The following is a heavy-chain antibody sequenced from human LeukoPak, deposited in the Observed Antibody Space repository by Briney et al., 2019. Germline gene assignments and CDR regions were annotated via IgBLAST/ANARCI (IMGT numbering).Heavy chain of an antibody. J-gene: IGHJ3*02. D-gene: IGHD3-22*01. CDR1: GGTFSSYA. CDR3: ARADRGGAFDS. CDR2: IIPILGIA. V-gene: IGHV1-69*04. Sequence: GASVKVSCKASGGTFSSYAISWVRQAPGQGLEWMGRIIPILGIANYAQKFQGRVTITADKSTSTAYMELSSLRSEDTAVYYCARADRGGAFDSWGQGTMVTVSS.